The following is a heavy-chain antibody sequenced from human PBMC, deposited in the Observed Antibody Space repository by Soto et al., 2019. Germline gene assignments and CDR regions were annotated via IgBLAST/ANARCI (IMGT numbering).Heavy chain of an antibody. CDR3: AKKVAAHGP. D-gene: IGHD6-6*01. J-gene: IGHJ5*02. Sequence: PGGSLRLSCAASGFTVDDYAMHWVRQAPGKGLEWVSGISWNSETIYYADSVKGRFTISRDNAKNTLYLQMNSLRAEDTAVYYYAKKVAAHGPWGQGTLVTVSS. V-gene: IGHV3-9*01. CDR2: ISWNSETI. CDR1: GFTVDDYA.